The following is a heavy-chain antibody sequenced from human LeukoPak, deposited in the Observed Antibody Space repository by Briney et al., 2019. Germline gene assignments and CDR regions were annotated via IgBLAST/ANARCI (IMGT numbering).Heavy chain of an antibody. D-gene: IGHD4-17*01. CDR1: GFTFSSYA. V-gene: IGHV3-30*04. J-gene: IGHJ3*02. Sequence: GRSLRLSCAASGFTFSSYAMHWVRQAPGKGLEWVAVISYDGSNKYYADSVKGRFTISRDNSKNTLYLQMNSLRAEDTAVYYCARDSRTTVTTLAFDIWGQGTMVTVSS. CDR3: ARDSRTTVTTLAFDI. CDR2: ISYDGSNK.